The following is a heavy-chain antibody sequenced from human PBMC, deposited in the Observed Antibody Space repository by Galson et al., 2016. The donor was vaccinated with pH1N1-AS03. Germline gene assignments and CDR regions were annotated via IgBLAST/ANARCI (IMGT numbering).Heavy chain of an antibody. V-gene: IGHV5-10-1*01. Sequence: QSGAEVTKPGESLRISCKGSGYSFTNYWINWVRQMPGKGLEWMGRFDPSDSHTSYSPSFQGHVTFSADKSINTAYLQWSSLKSSDNAIYYCARGYSGFGFGYWGQGTLVTVSS. CDR1: GYSFTNYW. J-gene: IGHJ4*02. D-gene: IGHD5-12*01. CDR2: FDPSDSHT. CDR3: ARGYSGFGFGY.